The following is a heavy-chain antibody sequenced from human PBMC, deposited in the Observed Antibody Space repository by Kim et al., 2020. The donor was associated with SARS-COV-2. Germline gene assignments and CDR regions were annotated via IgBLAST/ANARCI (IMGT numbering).Heavy chain of an antibody. V-gene: IGHV3-23*01. Sequence: GGSLRLSCAASGFTFSSYAMSWVRQAPGKGLEWVSAISGSGGSTYYADSVKGRFTISRDNSKNTLYLQMNSLRAEDTAVYYCAKPSTYYDFWSGYFPYYYYYMDVWGKGTTVTVSS. CDR3: AKPSTYYDFWSGYFPYYYYYMDV. D-gene: IGHD3-3*01. CDR1: GFTFSSYA. CDR2: ISGSGGST. J-gene: IGHJ6*03.